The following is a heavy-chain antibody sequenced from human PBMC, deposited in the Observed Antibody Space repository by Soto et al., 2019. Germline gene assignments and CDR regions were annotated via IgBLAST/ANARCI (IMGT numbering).Heavy chain of an antibody. J-gene: IGHJ3*01. Sequence: EVHLVESGGALIQPGGSLILSCAASGFTVSNNYISWVRQAPGKGLEWVSLMYSGGSTHYANSVKGRFTISRDGSKNTVYLQMKSLRAEDTAVYYCTQLGAFDVWGQGTMVTVSS. CDR2: MYSGGST. CDR3: TQLGAFDV. CDR1: GFTVSNNY. D-gene: IGHD3-16*01. V-gene: IGHV3-53*01.